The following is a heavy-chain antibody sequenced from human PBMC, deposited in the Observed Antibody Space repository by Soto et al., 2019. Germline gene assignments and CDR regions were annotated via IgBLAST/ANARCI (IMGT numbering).Heavy chain of an antibody. D-gene: IGHD3-22*01. J-gene: IGHJ3*02. Sequence: GGSLRLSCAASGFTFSSYSMNWVRQAPGKGLEWVSSISSSSSYIYYADSVKGRFTISRDNAKNSLYLQMNSLRAEDTAVYYCARDGNYYDSSGYYYYSDAFDIWGQGTMVTVS. CDR1: GFTFSSYS. CDR2: ISSSSSYI. V-gene: IGHV3-21*01. CDR3: ARDGNYYDSSGYYYYSDAFDI.